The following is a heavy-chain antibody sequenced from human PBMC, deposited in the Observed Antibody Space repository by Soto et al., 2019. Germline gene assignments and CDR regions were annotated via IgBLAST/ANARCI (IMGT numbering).Heavy chain of an antibody. D-gene: IGHD3-16*01. Sequence: QVQLVQSGAEVKKPGASVKVSCKASGYAFSQLYIHWMRQAPGQGLQWMGWINPHSGRTKFAQKFQGWFTMTRDTSIKTVYMELSGLKSDATAVYYCARESRGTTATLNYYYLDRDAWGKGNTVT. J-gene: IGHJ6*03. CDR3: ARESRGTTATLNYYYLDRDA. CDR1: GYAFSQLY. CDR2: INPHSGRT. V-gene: IGHV1-2*04.